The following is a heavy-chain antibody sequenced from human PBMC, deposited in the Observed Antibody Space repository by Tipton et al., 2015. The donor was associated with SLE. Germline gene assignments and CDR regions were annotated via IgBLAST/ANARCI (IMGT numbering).Heavy chain of an antibody. CDR2: IYYSGST. V-gene: IGHV4-59*08. CDR1: GGSISSYY. J-gene: IGHJ3*02. CDR3: ARRMVQGGDALDI. D-gene: IGHD3-10*01. Sequence: TLSLTCTVSGGSISSYYWTWIRQPPGKGLEWIGYIYYSGSTNYNPSLKSRVTISVDTSKNQFSLKLTSVTAADTAVYYCARRMVQGGDALDIWGLGTLGTVSS.